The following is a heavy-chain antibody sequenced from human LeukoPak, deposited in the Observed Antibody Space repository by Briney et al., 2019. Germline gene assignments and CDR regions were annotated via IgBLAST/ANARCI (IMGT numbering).Heavy chain of an antibody. J-gene: IGHJ4*02. Sequence: SLNVSCKASGYTFTRYGISWVRHPPGQGLECMGCISAYNGNTNYTQKLQGRVTMTTDTSKSTAYMELRSLRSDDTAVYYCARAPYDSSGYYWGFGYYFDYWGQGTLVTVSS. V-gene: IGHV1-18*01. CDR3: ARAPYDSSGYYWGFGYYFDY. CDR1: GYTFTRYG. D-gene: IGHD3-22*01. CDR2: ISAYNGNT.